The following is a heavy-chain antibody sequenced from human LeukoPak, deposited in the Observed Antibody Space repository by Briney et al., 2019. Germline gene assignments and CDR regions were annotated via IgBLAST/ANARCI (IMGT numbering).Heavy chain of an antibody. CDR3: TRRVDATRWYDP. CDR1: GFTFSTYW. J-gene: IGHJ5*02. Sequence: GGSLRLSCAASGFTFSTYWMHWVRQAPGEGLVWVSRINGDGSTTNYADSVKGRFTISRDNAKNTLYLQMNSLRAEDTAVYYCTRRVDATRWYDPWGQGTLVTVSS. D-gene: IGHD2-15*01. CDR2: INGDGSTT. V-gene: IGHV3-74*01.